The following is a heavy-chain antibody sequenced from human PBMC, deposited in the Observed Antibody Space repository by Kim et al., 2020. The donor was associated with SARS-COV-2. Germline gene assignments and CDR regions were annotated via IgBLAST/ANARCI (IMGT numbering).Heavy chain of an antibody. D-gene: IGHD3-10*01. CDR2: INADIGNT. CDR3: ARAGIMGRGVITAWLDP. V-gene: IGHV1-3*01. Sequence: WINADIGNTKYSQNFQGRVTFTREPSASRAYMELSSLKSEDTAVYYCARAGIMGRGVITAWLDPWGQGALVTVS. J-gene: IGHJ5*02.